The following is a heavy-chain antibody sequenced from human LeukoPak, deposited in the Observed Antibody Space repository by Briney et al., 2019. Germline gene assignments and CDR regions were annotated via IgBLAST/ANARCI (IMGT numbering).Heavy chain of an antibody. J-gene: IGHJ4*02. CDR2: IYYSGST. V-gene: IGHV4-59*12. CDR3: ARGLSSIAARRVNSFDY. Sequence: SETLSLTCTVSGGSISSYYWSWIRQPPGKGLEWIGYIYYSGSTYYNPSLKSRVTISVDTSKNQFSLKLSSVTAADTAVYYCARGLSSIAARRVNSFDYWGQGTLVTVSS. CDR1: GGSISSYY. D-gene: IGHD6-6*01.